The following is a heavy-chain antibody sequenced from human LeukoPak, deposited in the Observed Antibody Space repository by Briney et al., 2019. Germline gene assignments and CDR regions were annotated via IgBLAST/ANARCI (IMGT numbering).Heavy chain of an antibody. Sequence: SVKVSCKASGGTFSSYAISWVRQAPGQGLEWVGRIIPILGIANYAQKFQGRVTITADKSTSTAYMELSSLRSEDTAVYYCARGPYKYSGYDFDCGGDCFPYYFDYWGQGTLVTVSS. CDR1: GGTFSSYA. D-gene: IGHD2-21*02. V-gene: IGHV1-69*04. CDR3: ARGPYKYSGYDFDCGGDCFPYYFDY. CDR2: IIPILGIA. J-gene: IGHJ4*02.